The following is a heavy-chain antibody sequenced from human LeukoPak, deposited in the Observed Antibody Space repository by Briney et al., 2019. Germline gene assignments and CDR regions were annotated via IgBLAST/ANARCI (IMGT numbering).Heavy chain of an antibody. J-gene: IGHJ4*02. CDR3: ARGETYYYDSSGYYY. CDR1: GYSISSGYY. Sequence: KPSETLSLTCAVSGYSISSGYYWGWIRQPPGKGLEWIGSIYHSGSTYYNPSLKSRVTISVDTSKNQFSLKLSSVTAADTAVYYCARGETYYYDSSGYYYWGQGTLVTVSS. D-gene: IGHD3-22*01. CDR2: IYHSGST. V-gene: IGHV4-38-2*01.